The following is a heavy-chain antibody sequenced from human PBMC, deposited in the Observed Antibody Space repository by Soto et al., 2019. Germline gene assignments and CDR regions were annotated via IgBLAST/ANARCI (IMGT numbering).Heavy chain of an antibody. CDR3: ARESSYYDSSGYTAVYYYYGVDV. Sequence: LRLSCAASGFTFSSYAMSWVRQAPGKGLEWVSVFYSGGSTYYADSVKGRFTISRDNSKNTLYLQMNSLRAEDTAVYYCARESSYYDSSGYTAVYYYYGVDVWGQGTTVTVSS. D-gene: IGHD3-22*01. CDR2: FYSGGST. CDR1: GFTFSSYA. V-gene: IGHV3-66*01. J-gene: IGHJ6*02.